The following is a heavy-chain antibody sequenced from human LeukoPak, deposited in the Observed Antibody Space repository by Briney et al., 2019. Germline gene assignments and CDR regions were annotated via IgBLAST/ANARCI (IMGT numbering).Heavy chain of an antibody. CDR2: IVVGSGNT. V-gene: IGHV1-58*01. CDR3: AAVPVLAAAPD. Sequence: GASVKVSCKASGFTFTSSAVQWVRQARGQRLEGIGWIVVGSGNTNNAQKLQERVTITRDMSTSTAYMELSSLRSEDTAVYDCAAVPVLAAAPDWGQGTLVTVS. CDR1: GFTFTSSA. J-gene: IGHJ4*02. D-gene: IGHD6-13*01.